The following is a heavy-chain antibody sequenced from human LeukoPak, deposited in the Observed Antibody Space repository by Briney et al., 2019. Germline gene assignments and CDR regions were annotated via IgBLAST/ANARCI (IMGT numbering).Heavy chain of an antibody. CDR3: AKDGPDVWSGLDV. Sequence: GGSLRLSCAASGFTFRRYTMSWVRQAPGKGLEWVSAISSSGSATYFADSVKGRFTISRDNSKNRLSLQMNRLRAEDTAVYYCAKDGPDVWSGLDVWGQGTAVTVSS. CDR2: ISSSGSAT. D-gene: IGHD3-3*01. J-gene: IGHJ6*02. CDR1: GFTFRRYT. V-gene: IGHV3-23*01.